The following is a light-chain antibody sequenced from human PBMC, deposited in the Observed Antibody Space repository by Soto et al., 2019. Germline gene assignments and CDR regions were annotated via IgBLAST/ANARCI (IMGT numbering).Light chain of an antibody. CDR2: DVT. CDR1: SSDVGGYNY. CDR3: SSYTSSSTLPYV. Sequence: QSALTQPASVSGSPGQSITISCTGTSSDVGGYNYVSWYQHHPGKAPKLIIYDVTNRPSGVSNPFSGSKSGNTASLTISGLQPEDEADYYCSSYTSSSTLPYVFGTGTKVPVL. V-gene: IGLV2-14*03. J-gene: IGLJ1*01.